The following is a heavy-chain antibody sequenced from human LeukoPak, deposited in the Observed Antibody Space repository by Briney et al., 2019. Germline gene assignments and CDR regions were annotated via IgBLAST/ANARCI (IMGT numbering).Heavy chain of an antibody. Sequence: GGSLRLSCAASGFTFKNYAMSWVRQAPGKGLEWVSYISSSSSTMYYTDSVKGRFTISRDNAKNSLYLQMNSLRAEDTAVYYCARENPTYYDTCDYWGQGTLVTVSS. J-gene: IGHJ4*02. CDR2: ISSSSSTM. CDR3: ARENPTYYDTCDY. D-gene: IGHD3-22*01. CDR1: GFTFKNYA. V-gene: IGHV3-48*04.